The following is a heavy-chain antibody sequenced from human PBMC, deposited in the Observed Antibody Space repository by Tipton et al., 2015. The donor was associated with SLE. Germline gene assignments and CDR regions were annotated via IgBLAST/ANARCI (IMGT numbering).Heavy chain of an antibody. Sequence: SLRLSCAASGFTFSSYEMNWVRQAPGKGLEWVSHIDSSGTSIYYADSVKGRLTISRDNAKNSLYLQMNSLRAEDTAVYYCARDGPRMAATGSNYYYHYMDVWGKGTTVTVSS. J-gene: IGHJ6*03. CDR1: GFTFSSYE. D-gene: IGHD1-26*01. CDR3: ARDGPRMAATGSNYYYHYMDV. CDR2: IDSSGTSI. V-gene: IGHV3-48*03.